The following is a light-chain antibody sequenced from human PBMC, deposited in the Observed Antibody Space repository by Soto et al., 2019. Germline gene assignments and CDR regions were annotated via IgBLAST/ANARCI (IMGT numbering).Light chain of an antibody. Sequence: QLVLTQSPSASASLGASVKLTCTQSSGHITYAIAWHQQQPDKGPRFLMTVNIDGSHSKGDGIPDRFSGSSSGSERYLTISSLQSEDEGDYYCQTWGTDFWVFGGGTKLTGL. J-gene: IGLJ3*02. V-gene: IGLV4-69*01. CDR2: VNIDGSH. CDR3: QTWGTDFWV. CDR1: SGHITYA.